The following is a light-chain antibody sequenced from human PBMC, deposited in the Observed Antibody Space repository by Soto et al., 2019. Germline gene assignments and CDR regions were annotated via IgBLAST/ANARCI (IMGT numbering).Light chain of an antibody. CDR3: QQCKSAPLT. CDR1: QDIDRY. Sequence: DIQMTQSPPSLSASIGDRVTIACRASQDIDRYLGWYQQKPGEVPKLLIFAASTLQSGVPSRFSGSRSGTDFTLTISGLQPEDVATYYCQQCKSAPLTFGGGTKVELK. J-gene: IGKJ4*01. V-gene: IGKV1-27*01. CDR2: AAS.